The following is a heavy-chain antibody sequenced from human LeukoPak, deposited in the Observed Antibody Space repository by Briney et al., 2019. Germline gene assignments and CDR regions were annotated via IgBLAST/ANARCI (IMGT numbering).Heavy chain of an antibody. CDR2: ISVKNGDT. CDR3: ARDQSRVGGTRPVDF. D-gene: IGHD1-26*01. V-gene: IGHV1-18*01. CDR1: GYTFSNYG. Sequence: ASVKVSCKASGYTFSNYGISWVRQAPGQGPEWMGWISVKNGDTTYAQKLQGRVTMTIDTSTSTAYMELRSLTSDDTAVYYCARDQSRVGGTRPVDFWGQGTLVTVSS. J-gene: IGHJ4*02.